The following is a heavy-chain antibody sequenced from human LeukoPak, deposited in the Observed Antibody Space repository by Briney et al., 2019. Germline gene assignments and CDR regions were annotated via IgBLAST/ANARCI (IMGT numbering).Heavy chain of an antibody. CDR2: VYYNGST. CDR1: GGSISSYY. CDR3: ARGLGSGWPFDY. V-gene: IGHV4-59*01. Sequence: SETLSLTCTVSGGSISSYYWTWIRQPPGKGLEYIGYVYYNGSTNYNPSLKSRVTISVDTSKNQFSLKLTSITAADTAMYYCARGLGSGWPFDYWGQGTLVTVSS. D-gene: IGHD6-19*01. J-gene: IGHJ4*02.